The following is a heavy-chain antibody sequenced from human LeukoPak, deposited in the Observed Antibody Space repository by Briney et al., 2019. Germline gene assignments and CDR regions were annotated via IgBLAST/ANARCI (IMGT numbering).Heavy chain of an antibody. D-gene: IGHD3-3*01. J-gene: IGHJ2*01. Sequence: SETLSLTCSVSGDSVSSDDYYWGWIRQPPGRGLEWIATVFYTGTTYYNPSLKSRVTISVDTSKNQFSLKLRSVTPADTAVFYCARLTVFWYFDLWGRGTLVTVSS. CDR3: ARLTVFWYFDL. CDR2: VFYTGTT. V-gene: IGHV4-39*01. CDR1: GDSVSSDDYY.